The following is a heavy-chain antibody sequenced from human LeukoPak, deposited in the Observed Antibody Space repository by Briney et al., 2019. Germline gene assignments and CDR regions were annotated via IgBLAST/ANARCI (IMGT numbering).Heavy chain of an antibody. Sequence: GGSLRLSCAASGFTFSSYAMSWVRQAPGKGLEWVSAISGSGGSAYYADSVKGRFTISRDNSKNTLYLQMNSLRAEDTAVYYCAKGPMIVVSYFDYWGQGTLVTVSS. V-gene: IGHV3-23*01. CDR2: ISGSGGSA. J-gene: IGHJ4*02. D-gene: IGHD3-22*01. CDR3: AKGPMIVVSYFDY. CDR1: GFTFSSYA.